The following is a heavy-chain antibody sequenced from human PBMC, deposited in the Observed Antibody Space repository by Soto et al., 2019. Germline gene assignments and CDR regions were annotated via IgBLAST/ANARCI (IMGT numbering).Heavy chain of an antibody. Sequence: EVQLLESGGGLVQPGGSLRLSCTASGFTFSDHAMTWVRQAPGKGLEWLSGISGGGSGAYYADSVKGRFTVSRANSNNTLFLHMDSLRVEDTAVYYCAIDLWGYTHWGQGTLVTVSS. V-gene: IGHV3-23*01. CDR3: AIDLWGYTH. D-gene: IGHD3-16*01. CDR2: ISGGGSGA. J-gene: IGHJ4*02. CDR1: GFTFSDHA.